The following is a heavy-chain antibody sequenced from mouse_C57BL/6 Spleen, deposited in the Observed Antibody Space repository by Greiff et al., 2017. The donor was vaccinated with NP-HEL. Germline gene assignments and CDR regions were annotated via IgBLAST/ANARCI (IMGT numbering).Heavy chain of an antibody. CDR1: GFTFSDYG. CDR3: AREGYYYGSNYALDY. J-gene: IGHJ4*01. CDR2: ISSGSSTL. V-gene: IGHV5-17*01. Sequence: EVKLMESGGGLVKPGGSLKLSCAASGFTFSDYGMHWVRQAPEKGLEWVAYISSGSSTLYYADTVKGRFTISRDNDKNTLFLQMTSLRSEGTAMYYCAREGYYYGSNYALDYWGQGTSVTVSS. D-gene: IGHD1-1*01.